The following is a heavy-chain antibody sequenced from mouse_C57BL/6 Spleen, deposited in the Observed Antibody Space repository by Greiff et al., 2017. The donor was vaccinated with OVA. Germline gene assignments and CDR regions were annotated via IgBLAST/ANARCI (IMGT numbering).Heavy chain of an antibody. CDR2: IYPGDGDT. CDR1: GSAFRSSW. CDR3: ARDGITTVVALDY. J-gene: IGHJ2*01. Sequence: QVQLQQSGPELVKPGASVKISCKASGSAFRSSWMNWVKQRPGQGLEWIGRIYPGDGDTNYNGKFKGKATLTADKSSSTAYMQLSSLTSEDSAVYFCARDGITTVVALDYWGQGTTLTVSS. V-gene: IGHV1-82*01. D-gene: IGHD1-1*01.